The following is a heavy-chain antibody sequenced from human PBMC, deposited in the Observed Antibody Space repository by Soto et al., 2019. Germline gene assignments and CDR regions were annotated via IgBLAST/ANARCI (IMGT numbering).Heavy chain of an antibody. V-gene: IGHV4-39*07. D-gene: IGHD3-10*01. CDR3: ARKAGSGSWTLDY. CDR1: GGSFTSTNYF. Sequence: SETLSLTCTVSGGSFTSTNYFWGWIRQPPGKGLEWIGYMYYNGNTYYSPSLKSRVTISVDTSKSQFSLNLSSVTAADTAVYYCARKAGSGSWTLDYWGQGTLVTVSS. J-gene: IGHJ4*02. CDR2: MYYNGNT.